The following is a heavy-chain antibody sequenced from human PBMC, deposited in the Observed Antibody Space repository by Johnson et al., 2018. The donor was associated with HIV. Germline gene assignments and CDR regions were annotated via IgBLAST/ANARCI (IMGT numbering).Heavy chain of an antibody. D-gene: IGHD6-13*01. CDR3: ARDGESQQLPLGDAFDV. Sequence: VQLVESGGGVVRPGGSLRLSCAASGFTFDDYGMTWVRQAPGKGLEWVSGIYWNGVRTTYADSVKGRFIISRDNAKNSLYLQMNSLRAEDTAMYYCARDGESQQLPLGDAFDVWGQGTMVTVSS. V-gene: IGHV3-20*04. CDR2: IYWNGVRT. J-gene: IGHJ3*01. CDR1: GFTFDDYG.